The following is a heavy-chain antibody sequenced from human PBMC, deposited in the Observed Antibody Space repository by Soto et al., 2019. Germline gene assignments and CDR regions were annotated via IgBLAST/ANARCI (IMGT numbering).Heavy chain of an antibody. CDR2: IRNEAKSYTT. Sequence: EVQLVESGGGLVQPGGSLRLSCAASGFSFSDHYMDWVRQAPGKGLEWVGRIRNEAKSYTTEYAASGKGRFIISRDDSKNSLYLQMNSLKNEDTAVYYCARDRVLVQGAWIGYDMEVWGQGTTVTVSS. CDR1: GFSFSDHY. J-gene: IGHJ6*02. CDR3: ARDRVLVQGAWIGYDMEV. D-gene: IGHD3-10*01. V-gene: IGHV3-72*01.